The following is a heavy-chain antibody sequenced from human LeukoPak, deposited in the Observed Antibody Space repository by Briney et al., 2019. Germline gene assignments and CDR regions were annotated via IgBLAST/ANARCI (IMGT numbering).Heavy chain of an antibody. CDR3: AKAHTNYYYYYMDV. CDR1: GFTFSSYA. J-gene: IGHJ6*03. CDR2: ISGSGGST. Sequence: GGSLRLSCAASGFTFSSYAMSWVRQAPGKGLEWVSAISGSGGSTYYADSVKGRFTIPRDNSKNTLYLQMNSLRAEDTAVYYCAKAHTNYYYYYMDVWGKGTTVTVSS. V-gene: IGHV3-23*01.